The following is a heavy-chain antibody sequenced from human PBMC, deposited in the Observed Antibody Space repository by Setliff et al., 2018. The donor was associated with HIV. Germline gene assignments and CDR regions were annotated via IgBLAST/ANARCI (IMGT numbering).Heavy chain of an antibody. CDR3: ATGRPLTIAARLKILIWVY. Sequence: PSETLSLTCAVYGGSFSGYYWSWIRQPPGKGLEWIGYIYYSGSTNYNPSLKSRVTMTEDTSTDTAYMELSSLTSDDTAVYYCATGRPLTIAARLKILIWVYWGQGTLVTVSS. V-gene: IGHV4-59*03. CDR2: IYYSGST. J-gene: IGHJ4*02. D-gene: IGHD6-6*01. CDR1: GGSFSGYY.